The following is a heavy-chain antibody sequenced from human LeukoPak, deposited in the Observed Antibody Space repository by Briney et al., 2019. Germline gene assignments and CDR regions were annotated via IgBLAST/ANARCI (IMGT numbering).Heavy chain of an antibody. V-gene: IGHV3-74*01. CDR2: IDSDGSGT. Sequence: GGSLRLSCAASGFTFANYWMHWVRQAPGKGLVWVSRIDSDGSGTSYADSVKGRFTISRDNAKNTVYLQMNSLRDEDTAVYYCANDVGSSTTPDVWGKGTTVAVSS. D-gene: IGHD2-15*01. J-gene: IGHJ6*04. CDR3: ANDVGSSTTPDV. CDR1: GFTFANYW.